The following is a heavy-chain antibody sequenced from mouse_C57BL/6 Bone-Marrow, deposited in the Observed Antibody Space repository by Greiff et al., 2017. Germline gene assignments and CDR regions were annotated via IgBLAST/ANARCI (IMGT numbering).Heavy chain of an antibody. CDR2: IDPSDSYT. CDR1: GYTFTSYW. V-gene: IGHV1-69*01. Sequence: VQLQQPGAELVMPGASVKLSCKASGYTFTSYWMHWVKQRPGQGLEWIGEIDPSDSYTNYNQKFKGKSTLTVDKSSSTAYMQRSSLTSEDSAVYYCAREDDGYYSAWFAYWGQGNLVTGSA. D-gene: IGHD2-3*01. J-gene: IGHJ3*01. CDR3: AREDDGYYSAWFAY.